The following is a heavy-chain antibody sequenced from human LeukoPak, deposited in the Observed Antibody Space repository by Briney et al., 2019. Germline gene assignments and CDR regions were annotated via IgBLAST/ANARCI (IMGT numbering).Heavy chain of an antibody. J-gene: IGHJ5*02. CDR1: GFPFGSEA. CDR2: IYYSGST. V-gene: IGHV4-31*02. CDR3: AREVSSSAAYWFDP. Sequence: LRLSCTVSGFPFGSEAMSWIRQHPGKGLEWIGYIYYSGSTYYNPSLKSRVTISVDTSRNQFSLKLSSVTAADTAVYYCAREVSSSAAYWFDPWGQGTLVTVSS. D-gene: IGHD2-2*01.